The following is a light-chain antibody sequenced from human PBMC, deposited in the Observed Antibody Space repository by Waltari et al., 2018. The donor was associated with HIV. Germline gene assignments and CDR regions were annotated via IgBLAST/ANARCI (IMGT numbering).Light chain of an antibody. CDR1: SAGYD. CDR3: QSYDSSLSSSV. Sequence: QSDLTQPPSVSGAPGQRVTISCSGVSAGYDVHWDQQLPGTAPKLLIYGNSNRPAGVPYRFSGSKSGPLASLAITGLQAEDEADYYCQSYDSSLSSSVFGGGTRLTVL. J-gene: IGLJ2*01. V-gene: IGLV1-40*01. CDR2: GNS.